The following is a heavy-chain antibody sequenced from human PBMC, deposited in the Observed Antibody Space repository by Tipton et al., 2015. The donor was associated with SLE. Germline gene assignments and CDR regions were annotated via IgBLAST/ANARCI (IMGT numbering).Heavy chain of an antibody. D-gene: IGHD4-23*01. CDR2: IYHSGST. CDR3: ARQTTVVTPIDY. V-gene: IGHV4-30-2*01. CDR1: GGSISSGGYS. J-gene: IGHJ4*02. Sequence: TLSLTCAVSGGSISSGGYSWSWIRQPPGKGLEWIGYIYHSGSTYYNPSLKSRVTISVDRSKNQFSLKLSSVTAADTAVYYCARQTTVVTPIDYWGQGTLVTVSS.